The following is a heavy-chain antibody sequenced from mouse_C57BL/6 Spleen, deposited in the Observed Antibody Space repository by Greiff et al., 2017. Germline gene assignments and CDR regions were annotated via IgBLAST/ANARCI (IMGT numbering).Heavy chain of an antibody. CDR2: FHPYNDDT. V-gene: IGHV1-47*01. D-gene: IGHD1-1*01. CDR1: GYTFTTYP. J-gene: IGHJ1*03. CDR3: ARGIGYYGSSDWYFDV. Sequence: VQRVESGAELVKPGASVKMSCKASGYTFTTYPIEWMKQNHGKSLEWIGNFHPYNDDTKYNEKFKGKATLTVEKSSSTVYLELSRLTSDDSAVYYCARGIGYYGSSDWYFDVWGTGTTVTVSS.